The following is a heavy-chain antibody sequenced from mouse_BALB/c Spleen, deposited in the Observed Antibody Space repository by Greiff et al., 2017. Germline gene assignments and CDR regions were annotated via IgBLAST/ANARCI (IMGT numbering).Heavy chain of an antibody. CDR3: ASVYDGYYPYYAMDY. CDR1: GYTFTDYW. Sequence: QVQLQQPGAELVMPGASVKMSCKASGYTFTDYWMHWVKQRPGQGLEWIGAIDTSDSYTSYNQKFKGKATLTVDESSSTAYMQLSSLTSEDSAVYYCASVYDGYYPYYAMDYWGQGTSVTVSS. V-gene: IGHV1-69*01. J-gene: IGHJ4*01. CDR2: IDTSDSYT. D-gene: IGHD2-3*01.